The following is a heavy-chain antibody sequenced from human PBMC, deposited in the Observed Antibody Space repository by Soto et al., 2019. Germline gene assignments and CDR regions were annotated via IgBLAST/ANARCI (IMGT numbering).Heavy chain of an antibody. CDR1: GFNFRGEA. J-gene: IGHJ4*02. CDR2: LTPGGETT. Sequence: EVQLLESGGGLVQPGGSLRLSCAASGFNFRGEAMTWVRQAPGKGLEWISALTPGGETTYYINSVKGRFTISRDNAKDTRLLQMNSLTDTDTAIYYCVKDSPVSVKYQDLEYWGQGTLVTVSS. CDR3: VKDSPVSVKYQDLEY. V-gene: IGHV3-23*01. D-gene: IGHD2-2*01.